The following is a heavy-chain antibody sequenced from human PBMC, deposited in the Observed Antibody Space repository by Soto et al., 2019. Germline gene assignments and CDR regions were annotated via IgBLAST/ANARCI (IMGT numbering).Heavy chain of an antibody. CDR3: ALYGEEQQLVRRDAFDI. J-gene: IGHJ3*02. V-gene: IGHV2-5*02. Sequence: SGPTLVQPTQTLTLTCTFSGFSLSPSGVGVGWIRQPPGKALEWLALIYWDDDKRYSPTLKSRLTITKDTSKNQVVLTMTNMDPVDTATYYCALYGEEQQLVRRDAFDIWGQGTMVTVSS. CDR1: GFSLSPSGVG. D-gene: IGHD6-13*01. CDR2: IYWDDDK.